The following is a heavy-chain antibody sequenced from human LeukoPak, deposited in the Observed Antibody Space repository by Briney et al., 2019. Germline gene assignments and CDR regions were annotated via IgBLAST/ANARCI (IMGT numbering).Heavy chain of an antibody. D-gene: IGHD4-17*01. CDR1: GFTFSSYA. V-gene: IGHV3-66*01. CDR2: IYSGGST. J-gene: IGHJ6*02. Sequence: GRSLRLSCAASGFTFSSYAMHWVRQAPGKGLEWVAVIYSGGSTYYADSVKGRFTISRDNSKNTLYLQMNSLRAEDTAVYYCARDPRTDYYYYGMDVWRQGTTVTVS. CDR3: ARDPRTDYYYYGMDV.